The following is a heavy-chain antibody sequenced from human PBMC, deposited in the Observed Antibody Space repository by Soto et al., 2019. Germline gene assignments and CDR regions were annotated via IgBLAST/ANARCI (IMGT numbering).Heavy chain of an antibody. CDR1: GYTFTSYG. D-gene: IGHD1-7*01. J-gene: IGHJ2*01. Sequence: QVQLVQSGAEVKKPGASVKVSCKASGYTFTSYGISWVRQAPGQGLECMGWISAYNGNTNYAQKLQGRVTMTTDTATSTAYRELRSLRSDDTAVYYCARPSKNWNYENWYYDLWGRGTLVTVSS. V-gene: IGHV1-18*04. CDR3: ARPSKNWNYENWYYDL. CDR2: ISAYNGNT.